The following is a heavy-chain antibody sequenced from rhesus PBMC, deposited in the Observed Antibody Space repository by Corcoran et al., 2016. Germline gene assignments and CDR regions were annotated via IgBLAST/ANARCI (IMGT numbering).Heavy chain of an antibody. CDR2: IYSISGNT. Sequence: QVQLQESGPGLLKPSETLSLTCAVSGGSISGGSGWGCLRQPPGKGLEWIGSIYSISGNTYYNPSRKSRVTISTDTSKNQFSLKLSSVTAADTAVYYCASEDSNYGIDYWGQGVLVTVSS. D-gene: IGHD4-23*01. V-gene: IGHV4S7*01. J-gene: IGHJ4*01. CDR3: ASEDSNYGIDY. CDR1: GGSISGGSG.